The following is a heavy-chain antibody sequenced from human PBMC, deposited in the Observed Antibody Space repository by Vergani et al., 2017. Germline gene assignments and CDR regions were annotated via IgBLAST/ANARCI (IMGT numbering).Heavy chain of an antibody. J-gene: IGHJ4*02. CDR1: GFTFSSYE. Sequence: EVQLVESGGGLVQPGGSLRLSCAASGFTFSSYEMNWVRQAPGKGLEWVSYISSSGSTIYYADSVKGRFTISRDNAKNSLYLQMNSLRAEDTAVYYCAGGEWLTGDWKHYWGQGTLVTVSS. CDR2: ISSSGSTI. V-gene: IGHV3-48*03. CDR3: AGGEWLTGDWKHY. D-gene: IGHD7-27*01.